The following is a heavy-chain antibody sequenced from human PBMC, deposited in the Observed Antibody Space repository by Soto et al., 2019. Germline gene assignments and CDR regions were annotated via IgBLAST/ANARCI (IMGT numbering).Heavy chain of an antibody. J-gene: IGHJ2*01. CDR3: ARVVNRPVRFDL. CDR2: IYYSGST. Sequence: QVQLQESGPGLVKPSQTLSLTCTVSGGSISSGDYYWSWIRQPPGKGLEWIGYIYYSGSTYYNPSLNCRVSTSVDTSKNQFSLKLSSVTAADTAVYYCARVVNRPVRFDLWGRGTLVTVSS. V-gene: IGHV4-30-4*01. CDR1: GGSISSGDYY. D-gene: IGHD2-15*01.